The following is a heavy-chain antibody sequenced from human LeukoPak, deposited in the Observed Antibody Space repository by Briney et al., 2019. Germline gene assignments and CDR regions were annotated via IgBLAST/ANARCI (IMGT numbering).Heavy chain of an antibody. V-gene: IGHV4-34*01. CDR3: ARAGTYNSGPSDY. J-gene: IGHJ4*02. D-gene: IGHD3-22*01. CDR2: INHSGST. CDR1: GGSFSGYY. Sequence: SETLSLTCAVYGGSFSGYYWSWIRQPPGKGLEWIGEINHSGSTNYNPSLKSRVTISVDTSKNQFSLKLSSVTAADTAVYYCARAGTYNSGPSDYWGQGTLVTDSP.